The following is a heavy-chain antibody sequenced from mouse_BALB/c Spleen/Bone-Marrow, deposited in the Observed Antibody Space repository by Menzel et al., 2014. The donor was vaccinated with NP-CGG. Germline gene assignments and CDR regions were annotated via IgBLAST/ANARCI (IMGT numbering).Heavy chain of an antibody. D-gene: IGHD2-4*01. J-gene: IGHJ3*01. CDR1: GYTFTNYW. Sequence: VQLQQSGAGVVNPGASVKLSCRTSGYTFTNYWIQWVKQRPGQGLGWIGEIFPGTDTTYYNEKFKDKATLTIDTSSSTAYMQLSNLTSEDSAVYFCARNYDYDEGAWFTYWGQGTLVTVSA. CDR3: ARNYDYDEGAWFTY. CDR2: IFPGTDTT. V-gene: IGHV1S132*01.